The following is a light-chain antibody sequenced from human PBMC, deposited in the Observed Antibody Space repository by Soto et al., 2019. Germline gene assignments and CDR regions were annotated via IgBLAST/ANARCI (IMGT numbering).Light chain of an antibody. CDR3: SSYTSNTTPYV. J-gene: IGLJ1*01. Sequence: QSALTQPASVSGSPGQSIAISCPGTSSDVGAYNYVSWYQQHPGKVPKLVIYDVTNRPSGVSDRFSGSKSGNTASLTISGLQAEDEADYYCSSYTSNTTPYVFGTGTKVT. CDR2: DVT. CDR1: SSDVGAYNY. V-gene: IGLV2-14*01.